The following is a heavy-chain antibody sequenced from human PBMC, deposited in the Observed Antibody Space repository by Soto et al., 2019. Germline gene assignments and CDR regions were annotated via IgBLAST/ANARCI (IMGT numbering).Heavy chain of an antibody. CDR1: GYTFTGYY. Sequence: ASVKVSCKASGYTFTGYYMHWVRQAPGQGLEWMGWINPNSGGTKSAEKFQGRVTMTRDTSISTAYMELSRLTSDDTAVYYCASAAVTGTAGLDFWGQGTQVTVSS. CDR2: INPNSGGT. J-gene: IGHJ4*02. CDR3: ASAAVTGTAGLDF. D-gene: IGHD6-19*01. V-gene: IGHV1-2*02.